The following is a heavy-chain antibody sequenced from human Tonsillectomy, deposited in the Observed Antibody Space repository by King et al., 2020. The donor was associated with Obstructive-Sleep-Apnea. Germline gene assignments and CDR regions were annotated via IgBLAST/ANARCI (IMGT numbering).Heavy chain of an antibody. J-gene: IGHJ6*02. D-gene: IGHD2-21*01. CDR3: ARNNCGDNPPFYGMDV. CDR1: GLSFSSYF. V-gene: IGHV3-30*09. CDR2: ISHNGNNK. Sequence: VQLVESGGGVVQPGRSLRLSCAASGLSFSSYFMYWVRQAPGKGLEWVSLISHNGNNKFYADSVEGRFAISRDNSRDTLFLQMNSLRAEDTAVYYCARNNCGDNPPFYGMDVWGRETTVTVSS.